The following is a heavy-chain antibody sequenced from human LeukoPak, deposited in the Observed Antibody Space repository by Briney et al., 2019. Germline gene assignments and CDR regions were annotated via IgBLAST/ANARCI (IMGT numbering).Heavy chain of an antibody. CDR2: IYNSGRT. CDR3: ARGTDSGGYQHKGFEP. J-gene: IGHJ5*02. Sequence: SQTLSLTCTVSGCSISRGTYYWNRIRKPAWKGLEWIGRIYNSGRTNYNRSLQSRVTISLDTSKNQFSLQLSSVTAADTAVYYCARGTDSGGYQHKGFEPWGQGTLVTVSS. CDR1: GCSISRGTYY. D-gene: IGHD3-22*01. V-gene: IGHV4-61*02.